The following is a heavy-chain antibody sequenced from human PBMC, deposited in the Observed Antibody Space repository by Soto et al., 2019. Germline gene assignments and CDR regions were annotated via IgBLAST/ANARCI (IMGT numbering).Heavy chain of an antibody. J-gene: IGHJ6*02. V-gene: IGHV4-59*01. Sequence: ETLSLTCTVSGGSISSYYWSWIRQPPGKGLEWIGYIYYSGSTNYNPSLKSRVTISVDTSKNQFSLKLSSVTAADTAVYYCAGTYYYDSSRGMDVWGQGTTVTVSS. CDR1: GGSISSYY. CDR3: AGTYYYDSSRGMDV. D-gene: IGHD3-22*01. CDR2: IYYSGST.